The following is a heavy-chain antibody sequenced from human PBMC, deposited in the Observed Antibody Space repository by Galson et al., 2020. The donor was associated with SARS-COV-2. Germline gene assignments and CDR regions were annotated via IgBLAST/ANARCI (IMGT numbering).Heavy chain of an antibody. J-gene: IGHJ6*03. CDR3: ATNGWEPSDLTHYYYSYMDV. V-gene: IGHV1-3*01. CDR1: GYTFSNYV. D-gene: IGHD1-26*01. CDR2: ISVGNGNT. Sequence: ASVKVSCKASGYTFSNYVHWVRQDPGQRLEWMGRISVGNGNTKYSQNFQGRVTITRDTSANTVYMELSSLRSEDTSVYYCATNGWEPSDLTHYYYSYMDVWGKGTTSPSP.